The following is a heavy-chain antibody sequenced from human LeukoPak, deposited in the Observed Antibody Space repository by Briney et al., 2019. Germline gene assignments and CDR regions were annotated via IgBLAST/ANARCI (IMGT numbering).Heavy chain of an antibody. CDR1: GGSFSGYY. CDR3: ARDGSTTSFSNFYYYYYGMDV. V-gene: IGHV4-4*07. D-gene: IGHD2/OR15-2a*01. Sequence: SETLSLTCAVYGGSFSGYYWSWIRQPAGKGLELIGRITTSGSTNYTPSLKSRVTMSVDTSKNQFSLKLSSVTAADTAVYYCARDGSTTSFSNFYYYYYGMDVWGQGTTVTVSS. J-gene: IGHJ6*02. CDR2: ITTSGST.